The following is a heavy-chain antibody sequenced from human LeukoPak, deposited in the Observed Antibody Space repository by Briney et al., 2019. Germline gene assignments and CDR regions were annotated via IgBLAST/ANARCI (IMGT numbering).Heavy chain of an antibody. V-gene: IGHV4-59*01. CDR2: ISYSGST. CDR1: GGSISSYY. Sequence: SETLSLTCTVSGGSISSYYWSWIRQPPGKGLEWIACISYSGSTKYNPSFKSRVTISVDTSKNQLSLKLSSVTAADTAVYYCAREPGFDSSGYLNWFDPWGQGTLVTASS. D-gene: IGHD3-22*01. CDR3: AREPGFDSSGYLNWFDP. J-gene: IGHJ5*02.